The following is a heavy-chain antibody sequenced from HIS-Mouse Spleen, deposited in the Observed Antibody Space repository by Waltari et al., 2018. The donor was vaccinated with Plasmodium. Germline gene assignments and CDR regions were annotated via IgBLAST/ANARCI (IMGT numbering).Heavy chain of an antibody. D-gene: IGHD5-18*01. J-gene: IGHJ4*02. CDR2: IYYSGST. CDR1: GGSISRYY. V-gene: IGHV4-59*08. Sequence: QVQLQESGPGLVKPSETLSLTCTVPGGSISRYYWSWLRQPPGKGLEWIWYIYYSGSTNYNPSLKSRVTISVDTSKNQFSLKLSSVTAADTAVYYCARLRYSYGYFDYWGQGTLVTVSS. CDR3: ARLRYSYGYFDY.